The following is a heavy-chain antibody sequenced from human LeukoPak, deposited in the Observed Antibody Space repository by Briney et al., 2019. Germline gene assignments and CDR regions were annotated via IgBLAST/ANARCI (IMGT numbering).Heavy chain of an antibody. CDR3: AKDLYSSSAPPVLDY. V-gene: IGHV3-23*01. CDR1: GFTFSSYA. Sequence: GGSLRLSCAASGFTFSSYAMSWVRQAPGKGLEWVSAISGSGGSTYYADSVKGRFTISRDNSKNTLYLRMNSLRAEDTAVYYCAKDLYSSSAPPVLDYWGQGTLVTVSS. D-gene: IGHD6-6*01. J-gene: IGHJ4*02. CDR2: ISGSGGST.